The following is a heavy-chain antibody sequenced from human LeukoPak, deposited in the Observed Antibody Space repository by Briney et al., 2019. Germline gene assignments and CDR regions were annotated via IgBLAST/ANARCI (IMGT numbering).Heavy chain of an antibody. CDR2: INPSGGST. CDR3: ARYSGSFRVNDY. CDR1: GYTFTSYY. J-gene: IGHJ4*02. Sequence: ASVKVSCKASGYTFTSYYMHWVRQAPGQGLEWMGIINPSGGSTSYAQKFQGRVTMTRDTSISTAYMELSRLRSDDTAVYYCARYSGSFRVNDYWGQGTLVTVSS. D-gene: IGHD1-26*01. V-gene: IGHV1-46*01.